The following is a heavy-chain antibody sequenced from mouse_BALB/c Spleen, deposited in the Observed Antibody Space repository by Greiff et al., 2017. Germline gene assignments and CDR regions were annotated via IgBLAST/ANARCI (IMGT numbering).Heavy chain of an antibody. CDR1: GYTFSSYW. Sequence: QVQLKESGAELMKPGASVKISCKATGYTFSSYWIEWVKQRPGHGLEWIGEILPGSGSTNYNEKFKGKATFTADTSSNTAYMQLSSLTSEDSAVYYCARSGNYDYYAMDYWGQGTSVTVSS. D-gene: IGHD2-1*01. V-gene: IGHV1-9*01. CDR2: ILPGSGST. CDR3: ARSGNYDYYAMDY. J-gene: IGHJ4*01.